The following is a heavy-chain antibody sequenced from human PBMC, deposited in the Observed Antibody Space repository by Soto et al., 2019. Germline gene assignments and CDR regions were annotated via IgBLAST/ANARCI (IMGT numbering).Heavy chain of an antibody. CDR3: ARKYYYDSSGYGFDY. J-gene: IGHJ4*02. V-gene: IGHV4-31*03. Sequence: QVQLQESGPGLVKPSQTLSLTCTVSGGSISSGGYYWSWIRQHPGKGLEWIGYIYYSGSAYYNPSLKSRVTISVDTSKNLFALKLSSVTAADTAVYYCARKYYYDSSGYGFDYWGQVTLFTVSS. CDR1: GGSISSGGYY. D-gene: IGHD3-22*01. CDR2: IYYSGSA.